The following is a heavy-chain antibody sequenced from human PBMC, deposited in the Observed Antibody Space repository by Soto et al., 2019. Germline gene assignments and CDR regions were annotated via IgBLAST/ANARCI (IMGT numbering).Heavy chain of an antibody. CDR3: ASSGYLVAEFDP. CDR1: GYTFTSYY. CDR2: INPSGGST. J-gene: IGHJ5*02. D-gene: IGHD3-22*01. Sequence: ASVKVSCKASGYTFTSYYMHWVRQAPGQGLEWMGIINPSGGSTSYAQKFQGRVTMTRDTSTSTVYMELSSLRSEDTVVYYCASSGYLVAEFDPWGQGTLVTVTS. V-gene: IGHV1-46*01.